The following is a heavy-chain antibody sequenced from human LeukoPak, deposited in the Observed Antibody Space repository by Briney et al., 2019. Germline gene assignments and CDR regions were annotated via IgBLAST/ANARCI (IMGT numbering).Heavy chain of an antibody. D-gene: IGHD1-26*01. V-gene: IGHV1-46*01. J-gene: IGHJ6*03. Sequence: ASVKVSCKASGYTFTSYYTHWVRQAPGQGLEWMGIINPSGGSTSYAQKFQGRVTMTRDMSTSTVYMELSSLRSEDTAVYYCARVISGSYYYMDVWGKGTTVTVSS. CDR2: INPSGGST. CDR3: ARVISGSYYYMDV. CDR1: GYTFTSYY.